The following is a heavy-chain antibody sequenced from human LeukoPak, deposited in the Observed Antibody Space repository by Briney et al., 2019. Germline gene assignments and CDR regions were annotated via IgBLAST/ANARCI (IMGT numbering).Heavy chain of an antibody. CDR1: GGSVSSGSYY. J-gene: IGHJ4*02. V-gene: IGHV4-61*01. CDR3: ASEDY. Sequence: SETLSLTCTVSGGSVSSGSYYWSWIRQPPGKGLEWIGYIYYSGSTNYNPSLKSRVTISVDTSKNQFSLKLSSVTAADTAVYYCASEDYWGQGTLVTVSS. CDR2: IYYSGST.